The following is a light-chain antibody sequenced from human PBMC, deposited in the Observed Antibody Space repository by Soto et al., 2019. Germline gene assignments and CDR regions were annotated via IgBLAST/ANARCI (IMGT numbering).Light chain of an antibody. CDR1: QTIRRW. J-gene: IGKJ1*01. Sequence: DIELTQSPSTLSASVGDRVTIICRASQTIRRWLAWYQQRPGKAPNFLIYDASTLESGVPARFSGSGSETEFTLTISSLEAEDSATDYCQHYNIVPWTFEQEYKVEIK. V-gene: IGKV1-5*02. CDR2: DAS. CDR3: QHYNIVPWT.